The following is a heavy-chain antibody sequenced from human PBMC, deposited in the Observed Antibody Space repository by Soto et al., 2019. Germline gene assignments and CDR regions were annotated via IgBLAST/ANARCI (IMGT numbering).Heavy chain of an antibody. V-gene: IGHV3-30-3*01. D-gene: IGHD2-21*01. Sequence: GGSLRLSCAASGFTFSSYAMHWVRQAPGKGLEWVAVISYDGSNKYYADSVKGRFTISRDNSKNTLYLQMNSLRAEDTAVYYCAREIGYYYGMDVWGQGTTVTVSS. CDR1: GFTFSSYA. CDR2: ISYDGSNK. J-gene: IGHJ6*02. CDR3: AREIGYYYGMDV.